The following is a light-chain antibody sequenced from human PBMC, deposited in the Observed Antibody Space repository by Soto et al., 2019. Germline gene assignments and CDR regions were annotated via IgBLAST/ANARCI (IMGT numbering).Light chain of an antibody. Sequence: EIVLTQSPGTLSLSPGERATLSCRASQSVSDSSLAWYHQKPGQAPRLLIYGASRRATGIPDTFSGSGSGTDFTLSISRLEAEDCAVYYCQLYGDSPMYTFGQGTKLEIK. CDR2: GAS. CDR1: QSVSDSS. J-gene: IGKJ2*01. V-gene: IGKV3-20*01. CDR3: QLYGDSPMYT.